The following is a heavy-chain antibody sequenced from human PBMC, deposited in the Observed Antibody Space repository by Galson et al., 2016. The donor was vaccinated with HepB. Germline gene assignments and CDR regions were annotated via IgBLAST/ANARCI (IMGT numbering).Heavy chain of an antibody. CDR2: IFYSGST. Sequence: SETLSLTCNVSSGSISRSYWTWIRQPPGKGLEWIGYIFYSGSTIYNPSLKSRVTISIDTSKKQFSLKLSSVTAADTAVYYCASCYDSSGLIDYWGQGTLVTVSS. CDR1: SGSISRSY. CDR3: ASCYDSSGLIDY. D-gene: IGHD3-22*01. V-gene: IGHV4-59*01. J-gene: IGHJ4*02.